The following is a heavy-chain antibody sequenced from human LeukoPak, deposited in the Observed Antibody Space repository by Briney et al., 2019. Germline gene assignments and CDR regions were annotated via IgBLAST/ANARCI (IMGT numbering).Heavy chain of an antibody. V-gene: IGHV3-33*06. J-gene: IGHJ4*02. CDR3: AKRGVVIRAVIIVGFHKEAYYFDY. CDR2: IWYDGTNK. D-gene: IGHD3-10*01. CDR1: GFTFSTYG. Sequence: GGSLRLSCAASGFTFSTYGMEWVRQAPGKGLEWVALIWYDGTNKYYIDSVKGRFTISRDNPKNTLYLQMNSLRAEDTAVYFCAKRGVVIRAVIIVGFHKEAYYFDYWGQGALVTVSS.